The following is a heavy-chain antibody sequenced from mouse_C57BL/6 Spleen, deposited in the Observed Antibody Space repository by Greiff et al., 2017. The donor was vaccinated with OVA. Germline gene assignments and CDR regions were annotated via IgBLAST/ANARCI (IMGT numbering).Heavy chain of an antibody. D-gene: IGHD1-1*01. CDR3: ARHYYGSRGDWYFDV. V-gene: IGHV5-12*01. Sequence: EVQVVESGGGLVQPGGSLKLSCAASGFTFSDYYMYWVRQTPEKRLEWVAYISNGGGSTYYPDTVKGRFTISRDNAKNTLYLQMSRLKSEDTAMYYCARHYYGSRGDWYFDVWGTGTTVTVSS. CDR1: GFTFSDYY. J-gene: IGHJ1*03. CDR2: ISNGGGST.